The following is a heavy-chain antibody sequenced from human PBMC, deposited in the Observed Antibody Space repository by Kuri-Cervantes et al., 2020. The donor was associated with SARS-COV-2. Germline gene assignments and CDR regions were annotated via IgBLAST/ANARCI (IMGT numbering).Heavy chain of an antibody. CDR3: ATYSSSSWHFDY. V-gene: IGHV1-2*02. Sequence: ASVKVSCKASGYTFTDYYLHWVRQAPGQGLEWVGWINPDTGYTNYAQKFQGRVTITTDESTSTAYMELSSLRSEDTAVYYCATYSSSSWHFDYWGQGTLVTVSS. CDR1: GYTFTDYY. CDR2: INPDTGYT. J-gene: IGHJ4*02. D-gene: IGHD6-6*01.